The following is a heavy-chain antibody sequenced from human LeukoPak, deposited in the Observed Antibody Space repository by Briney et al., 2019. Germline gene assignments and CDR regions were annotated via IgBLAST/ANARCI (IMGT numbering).Heavy chain of an antibody. Sequence: SETLSLTCAVYGGSFSGYYWSWIRQPPGKGLEWIGEINHSGSTNYNPSLKSRVTISVDTSKNQFSLKLTSVTAADTAVYYCARGYCSGGSCYDAFDIWGQGTMVTVS. CDR3: ARGYCSGGSCYDAFDI. CDR2: INHSGST. CDR1: GGSFSGYY. V-gene: IGHV4-34*01. J-gene: IGHJ3*02. D-gene: IGHD2-15*01.